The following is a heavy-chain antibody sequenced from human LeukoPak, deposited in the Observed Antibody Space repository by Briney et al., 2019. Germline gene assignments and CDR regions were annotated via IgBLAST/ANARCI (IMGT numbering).Heavy chain of an antibody. J-gene: IGHJ4*02. V-gene: IGHV3-48*03. Sequence: GGSLRLSCAASGFTFSSYEMNWVRQAPGKGLEWVSYISNSGSTIYYADSVKGRFTISRDNAKNSLYLQMNSLRAEDTAVYYCARDYYDSSGYYREGYWGQGTLVTVSS. CDR3: ARDYYDSSGYYREGY. CDR1: GFTFSSYE. D-gene: IGHD3-22*01. CDR2: ISNSGSTI.